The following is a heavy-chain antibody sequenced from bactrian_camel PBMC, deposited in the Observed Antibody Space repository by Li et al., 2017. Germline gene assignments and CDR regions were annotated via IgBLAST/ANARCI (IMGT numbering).Heavy chain of an antibody. CDR3: AASVYGLGAGRCEYKY. Sequence: QLVESGGGSVQAGGALKLSCAASGSIISRCGMTWYRQAPGKERDLVSSIRFDGTTTYGDSVKGRFTISQDNAKNMLYLQMNSLKTEDTAVYTCAASVYGLGAGRCEYKYWGQGTQVTVS. V-gene: IGHV3S67*01. J-gene: IGHJ4*01. D-gene: IGHD1*01. CDR2: IRFDGTT. CDR1: GSIISRCG.